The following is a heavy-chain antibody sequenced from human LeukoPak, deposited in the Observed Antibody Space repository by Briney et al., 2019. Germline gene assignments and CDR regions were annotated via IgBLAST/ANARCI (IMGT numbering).Heavy chain of an antibody. CDR3: TRDGPEVDY. CDR1: GFTFGDYA. J-gene: IGHJ4*02. Sequence: PGRSLRLSCTASGFTFGDYAMSWVRQAPGKGLEWVGFIRSKAYGGTTEYAASVKGRITISRDDSKSIVYQQLNSLKTEDTAVYYCTRDGPEVDYWGQGTLVTVSS. V-gene: IGHV3-49*04. CDR2: IRSKAYGGTT.